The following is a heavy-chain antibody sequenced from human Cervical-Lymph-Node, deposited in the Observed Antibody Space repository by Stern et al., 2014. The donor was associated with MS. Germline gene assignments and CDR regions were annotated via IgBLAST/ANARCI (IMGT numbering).Heavy chain of an antibody. Sequence: QVQLQESGPGLVRPSGTLSLTCAVSGGSIRSSNWWSWVRQAPGKGLEWIGEIYHSGITNYNPSLKSRVTISLDKPKNQFSLKLNFGTAADTAVYYCGRDRNDSSGYYYGDYDFFCVWGQGTTVTVSS. D-gene: IGHD3-22*01. J-gene: IGHJ6*02. CDR1: GGSIRSSNW. CDR3: GRDRNDSSGYYYGDYDFFCV. V-gene: IGHV4-4*02. CDR2: IYHSGIT.